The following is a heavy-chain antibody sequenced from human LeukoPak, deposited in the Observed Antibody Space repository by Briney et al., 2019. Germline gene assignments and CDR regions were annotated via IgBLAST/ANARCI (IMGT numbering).Heavy chain of an antibody. CDR1: GYTFTSYD. V-gene: IGHV1-8*01. Sequence: GASVKVSCKASGYTFTSYDINWVRQAPEQGLEWMGWMNPTSGHTGYVQKFQGRITMTRDTSVSTAYMELNSLTSEDTAVYYCARSPVGVRKKHDLWGQGTLVIFSS. D-gene: IGHD3-10*01. CDR3: ARSPVGVRKKHDL. CDR2: MNPTSGHT. J-gene: IGHJ5*02.